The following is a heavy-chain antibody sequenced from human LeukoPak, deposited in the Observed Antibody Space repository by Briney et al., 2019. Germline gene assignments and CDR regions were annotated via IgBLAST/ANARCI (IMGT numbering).Heavy chain of an antibody. J-gene: IGHJ4*02. D-gene: IGHD3-3*01. Sequence: APVKVSCKASGYTFTSYGISWVRQAPGQGLEWMGWISAYNGNTNYAQKLQGRVTMTTDTSTSTAYMELRSLRSDDTAVYYCARVGVNDFWSGYPYYFDYWGQGTLVTVSS. CDR2: ISAYNGNT. CDR3: ARVGVNDFWSGYPYYFDY. V-gene: IGHV1-18*01. CDR1: GYTFTSYG.